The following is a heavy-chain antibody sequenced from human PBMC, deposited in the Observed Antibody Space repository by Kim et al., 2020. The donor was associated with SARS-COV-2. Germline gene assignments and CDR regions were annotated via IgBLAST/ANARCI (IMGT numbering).Heavy chain of an antibody. V-gene: IGHV3-23*05. CDR3: AKDKAWYGEEVDNWFDP. D-gene: IGHD3-10*01. J-gene: IGHJ5*02. Sequence: GGSLRLSCVASGFPFSSYAMSWVRQAPGKGLEWVSEISSSGSDKKYADFVKGRFTISRDNSRDTLYLQLDSLTAEDTAVYYCAKDKAWYGEEVDNWFDPWGQGALVTVS. CDR1: GFPFSSYA. CDR2: ISSSGSDK.